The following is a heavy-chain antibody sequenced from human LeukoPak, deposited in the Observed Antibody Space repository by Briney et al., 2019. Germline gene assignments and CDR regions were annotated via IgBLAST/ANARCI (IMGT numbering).Heavy chain of an antibody. J-gene: IGHJ3*02. CDR3: AKPHCDSSGYYSPDAFDI. Sequence: GGSLRLSCAASGFTFSDYYMSWIRQAPGKGLEWVSYISNSGNTIYYADSVKGRFTISRDNSKNTLYLQMNSLRAEDTAVYYCAKPHCDSSGYYSPDAFDIWGQGTMVTVSS. CDR1: GFTFSDYY. V-gene: IGHV3-11*01. CDR2: ISNSGNTI. D-gene: IGHD3-22*01.